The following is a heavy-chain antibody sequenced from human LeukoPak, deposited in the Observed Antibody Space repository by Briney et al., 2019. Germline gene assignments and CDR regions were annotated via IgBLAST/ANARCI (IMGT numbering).Heavy chain of an antibody. J-gene: IGHJ3*02. D-gene: IGHD2-8*01. CDR2: ISWNSGSI. CDR1: GFMFDDYA. Sequence: PGRSLRLSCAASGFMFDDYAMHWVRQAPGKGLEWVSGISWNSGSIGYADSVKGRFTISRDNAKNSLYLQMNSLRAEDMALYYCAKEDPQWDAFDIWGQGTMVTVSS. CDR3: AKEDPQWDAFDI. V-gene: IGHV3-9*03.